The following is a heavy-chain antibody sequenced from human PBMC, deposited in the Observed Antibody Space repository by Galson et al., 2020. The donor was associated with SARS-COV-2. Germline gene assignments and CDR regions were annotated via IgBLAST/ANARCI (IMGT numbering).Heavy chain of an antibody. CDR1: AANMRSYY. V-gene: IGHV4-59*01. CDR3: ARDPAPLYGDNYYYGMDV. J-gene: IGHJ6*02. D-gene: IGHD4-17*01. CDR2: ISYSGST. Sequence: ETSETLSLTCSVSAANMRSYYWSWIRQPPGKGLEWIGYISYSGSTSYNPSLRSRVTISVNLSKNQLSLKVTSVTAADTAVYYCARDPAPLYGDNYYYGMDVWGRGTTVTVSS.